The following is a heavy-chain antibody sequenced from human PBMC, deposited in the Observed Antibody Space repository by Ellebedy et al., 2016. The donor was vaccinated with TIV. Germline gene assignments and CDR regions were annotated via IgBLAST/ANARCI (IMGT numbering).Heavy chain of an antibody. D-gene: IGHD2-2*01. J-gene: IGHJ3*02. CDR2: INSDGSRT. CDR1: GFTFSSYW. Sequence: PGGSLRLSCAASGFTFSSYWMHWVRQAPGKGLVWVSLINSDGSRTTYADSVKGRFTISRDNAKNTLYLQMNSLRAEDTAVYYCVRDNQHAFDTWGQGTMVTVSS. CDR3: VRDNQHAFDT. V-gene: IGHV3-74*01.